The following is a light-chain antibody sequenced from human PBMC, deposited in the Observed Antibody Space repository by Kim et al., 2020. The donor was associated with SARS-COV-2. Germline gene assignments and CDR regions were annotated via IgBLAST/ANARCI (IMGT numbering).Light chain of an antibody. Sequence: PGESTAHSCCASQSVRHSYVAWYQQSPGQAPRLLILDTSIRTTGISDRFSGGESGTDFPIIISRLEPEEFGVYYCQHYGNSPRLTFGGGTKVEIK. V-gene: IGKV3-20*01. CDR1: QSVRHSY. J-gene: IGKJ4*01. CDR3: QHYGNSPRLT. CDR2: DTS.